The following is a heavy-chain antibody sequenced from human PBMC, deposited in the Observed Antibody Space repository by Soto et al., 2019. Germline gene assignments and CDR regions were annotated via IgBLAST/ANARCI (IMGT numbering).Heavy chain of an antibody. V-gene: IGHV3-53*01. CDR3: AREKYNWTHGGYSYYGRDV. CDR2: IYSGGST. J-gene: IGHJ6*02. D-gene: IGHD1-20*01. Sequence: PGGSLRLSCAASWFTVSSNYMSWVRQAPGKGLEWVSVIYSGGSTYYADSVKGRFTISRDNSKNTLYLQMNSLRAEDTAVYYCAREKYNWTHGGYSYYGRDVWGQGTTVTV. CDR1: WFTVSSNY.